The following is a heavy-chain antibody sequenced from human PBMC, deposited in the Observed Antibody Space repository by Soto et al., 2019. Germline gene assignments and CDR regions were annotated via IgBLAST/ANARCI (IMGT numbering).Heavy chain of an antibody. CDR1: GFTFSSYA. V-gene: IGHV3-23*01. CDR2: ISGSGGST. J-gene: IGHJ4*02. CDR3: AKDWPIVVVVAAISYFDY. Sequence: EVQLLESGGGLVQPGGSLRLSCAASGFTFSSYAMSWVRQAPGKGLEWVSAISGSGGSTYYADSVKGRFTISRDNSKNTLYLQMNSMRAEDTAVYYCAKDWPIVVVVAAISYFDYWGQGTLVTVSS. D-gene: IGHD2-15*01.